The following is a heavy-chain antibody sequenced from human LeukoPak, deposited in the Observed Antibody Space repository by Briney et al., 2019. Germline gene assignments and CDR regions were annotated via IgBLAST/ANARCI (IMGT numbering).Heavy chain of an antibody. D-gene: IGHD3-10*01. CDR2: IYYSGST. J-gene: IGHJ4*02. Sequence: SETLSLTCTVSGGSISSGSDYWSWIRQPAGKGLEWIGRIYYSGSTNYNPSLKSRVTISVDTSKNQFSLKLSSVTAADTAVYYCASMVRGVLDYWGQGTLVTVSS. CDR3: ASMVRGVLDY. V-gene: IGHV4-61*10. CDR1: GGSISSGSDY.